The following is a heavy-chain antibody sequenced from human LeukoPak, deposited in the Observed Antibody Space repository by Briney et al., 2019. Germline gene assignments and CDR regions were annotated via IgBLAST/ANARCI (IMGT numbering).Heavy chain of an antibody. CDR1: GFTFSSYG. J-gene: IGHJ6*03. Sequence: GGSLRLSCAASGFTFSSYGMSWVRQAPGKGLEWVSAISGSGGSTYYADSVRGRFTISRDNSKNTLYLQMNSLRAEDTAVYYCARCLPGYYYYMDVWGKGTTVTVSS. CDR3: ARCLPGYYYYMDV. CDR2: ISGSGGST. V-gene: IGHV3-23*01. D-gene: IGHD5/OR15-5a*01.